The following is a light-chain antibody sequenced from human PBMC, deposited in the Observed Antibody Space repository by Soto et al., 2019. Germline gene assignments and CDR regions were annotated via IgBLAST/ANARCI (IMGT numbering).Light chain of an antibody. CDR1: SGHSSYI. Sequence: QPVLTQSPSASASLGASVKLTCTLTSGHSSYIVVWHQQQPEKGPRYLMKINSDGSHIKGDGIPDRFSGSSSGAERYLTTSRLQSEDEADYYCQTWLSSGIRVFGGGTKVTVL. CDR2: INSDGSH. CDR3: QTWLSSGIRV. J-gene: IGLJ3*02. V-gene: IGLV4-69*01.